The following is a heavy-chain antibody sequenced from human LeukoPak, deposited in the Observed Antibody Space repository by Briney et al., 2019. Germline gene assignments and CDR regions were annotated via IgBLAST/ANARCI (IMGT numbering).Heavy chain of an antibody. CDR2: ISGSGGST. D-gene: IGHD3-3*01. V-gene: IGHV3-23*01. CDR1: GFTFSSAW. J-gene: IGHJ4*02. Sequence: GGSLRLSCAASGFTFSSAWMTWVRQAPGKGLEWVSAISGSGGSTYYADSVKGRFTISRDNSKNTLYLQMNSLRAEDTAVYYCAKAPRSTIFGVDSDYWGQGALVTVSS. CDR3: AKAPRSTIFGVDSDY.